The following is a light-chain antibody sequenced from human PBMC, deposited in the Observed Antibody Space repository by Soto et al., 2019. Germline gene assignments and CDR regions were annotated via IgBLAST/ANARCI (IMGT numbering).Light chain of an antibody. Sequence: DIQVTQSPVSLSASVGDRVTITCRASQTISSWLAWYQQKPGKAPKLLIYKASTLKSGVPSRFSGSGSGTEFTLTISSLQPDDFATYYCQHYNSYSEAFGQGTKVELK. CDR2: KAS. CDR3: QHYNSYSEA. CDR1: QTISSW. J-gene: IGKJ1*01. V-gene: IGKV1-5*03.